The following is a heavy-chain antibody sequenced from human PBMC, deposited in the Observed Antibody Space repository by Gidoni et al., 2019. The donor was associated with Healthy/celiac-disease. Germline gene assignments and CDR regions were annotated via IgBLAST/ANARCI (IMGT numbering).Heavy chain of an antibody. CDR1: GGSFSGSY. CDR3: ARGVIPTYYYDSSGYYYY. J-gene: IGHJ4*02. V-gene: IGHV4-34*01. D-gene: IGHD3-22*01. CDR2: INHSGST. Sequence: QVQLQQWVAGLLKPSETLSLTCAVYGGSFSGSYWSWIRQPPGKGLEWIGEINHSGSTNYNPSLKSRVTISVDTSKNQFSLKLSSVTAADTAVYYCARGVIPTYYYDSSGYYYYWGQGTLVTVSS.